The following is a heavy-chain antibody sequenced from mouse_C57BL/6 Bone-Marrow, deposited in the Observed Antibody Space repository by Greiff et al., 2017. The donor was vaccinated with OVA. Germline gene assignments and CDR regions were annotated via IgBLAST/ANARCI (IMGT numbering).Heavy chain of an antibody. CDR1: GFTFSSYG. Sequence: EVQGVESGGDLVKPGGSLKLSCAASGFTFSSYGMSWVRQTPDKRLEWVATISSGGSYTYYPDSVKGRFTISRDNAKNTLYLQMSSLKSEDTAMYYCARPYDYDRAGYYFDYWGQGTTLTVSS. V-gene: IGHV5-6*01. D-gene: IGHD2-4*01. CDR3: ARPYDYDRAGYYFDY. J-gene: IGHJ2*01. CDR2: ISSGGSYT.